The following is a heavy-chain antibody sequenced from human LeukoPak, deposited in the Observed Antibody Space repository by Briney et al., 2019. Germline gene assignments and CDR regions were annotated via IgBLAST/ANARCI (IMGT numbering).Heavy chain of an antibody. D-gene: IGHD2-2*01. V-gene: IGHV1-2*02. Sequence: ASVKVSCKASGYTFTGYYMHWVRQAPGQGLEWMGWINPNSGGTNYAQKSQGRVTMTRDTSISTAYMELSRLRSDDTAVYYCARGWVCSSTSCYFDYWGQGTLVTVSS. CDR1: GYTFTGYY. CDR2: INPNSGGT. CDR3: ARGWVCSSTSCYFDY. J-gene: IGHJ4*02.